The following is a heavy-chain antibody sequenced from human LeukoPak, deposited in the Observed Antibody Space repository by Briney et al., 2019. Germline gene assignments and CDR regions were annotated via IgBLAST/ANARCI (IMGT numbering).Heavy chain of an antibody. J-gene: IGHJ4*02. CDR2: IYHSGST. V-gene: IGHV4-38-2*02. D-gene: IGHD3-16*01. CDR1: GYSISSGYY. CDR3: ARVGVGETFFDY. Sequence: PSETLSLTCTVSGYSISSGYYWGWIRQPPGKGLEWIGSIYHSGSTYYNPSLKSRVTISVDTSKNQFSLKLSSVTAADTAVYYCARVGVGETFFDYWGQGTLVTVSS.